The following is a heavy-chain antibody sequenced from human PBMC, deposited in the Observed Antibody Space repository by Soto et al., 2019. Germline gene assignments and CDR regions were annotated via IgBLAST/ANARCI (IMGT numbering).Heavy chain of an antibody. Sequence: GESLKISCKGSGYSFTSYWIGWVRQMPGKGLEWMGIIYPGDSDTRYSPSFQGQVTISADKSISTAYLQWSSLKASDTAMYYCARPHYYDSSVYSRQYYYGMDVWGQGTTVTVSS. CDR2: IYPGDSDT. V-gene: IGHV5-51*01. J-gene: IGHJ6*02. D-gene: IGHD3-22*01. CDR1: GYSFTSYW. CDR3: ARPHYYDSSVYSRQYYYGMDV.